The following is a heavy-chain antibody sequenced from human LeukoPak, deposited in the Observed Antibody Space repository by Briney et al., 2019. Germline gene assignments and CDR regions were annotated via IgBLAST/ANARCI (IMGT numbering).Heavy chain of an antibody. V-gene: IGHV3-74*01. CDR3: AKESTVGPIQTDAFDF. CDR2: IHGVDGRT. CDR1: GFTFSTYW. D-gene: IGHD1-26*01. J-gene: IGHJ3*01. Sequence: GGSLRLSCAGSGFTFSTYWMHWVRQAPGKGLVWVSRIHGVDGRTSYADSVKGRFTISRDNAKNTVYLQMNNLRAEDTAVYYCAKESTVGPIQTDAFDFWGQGTMVTVSS.